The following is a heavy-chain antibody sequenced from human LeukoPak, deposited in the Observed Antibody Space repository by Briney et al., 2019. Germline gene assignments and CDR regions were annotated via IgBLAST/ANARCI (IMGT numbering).Heavy chain of an antibody. J-gene: IGHJ1*01. CDR2: IRGSGGGT. Sequence: GGSLRLSCVVSGFTFSSFAMTWVRQAPGRGLEWVSSIRGSGGGTDYVDSVRGRFTISRDNSKNTLYLQMNSLRAEDAAIYYCSRDPNGDYVGAFDFQRWGQGTLVTVSS. V-gene: IGHV3-23*01. CDR3: SRDPNGDYVGAFDFQR. CDR1: GFTFSSFA. D-gene: IGHD4-17*01.